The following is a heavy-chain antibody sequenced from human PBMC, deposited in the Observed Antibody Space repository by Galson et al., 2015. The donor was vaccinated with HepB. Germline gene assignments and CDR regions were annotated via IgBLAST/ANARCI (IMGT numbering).Heavy chain of an antibody. CDR2: IYSGGST. J-gene: IGHJ5*02. V-gene: IGHV3-53*01. Sequence: SLRLSCAASGFTVSSNYMSWVRQAPGKGLEWVSVIYSGGSTYYADSVKGRFTISRDNSKNTLYLQMNSLRAEDTAVYYCARIITGYCSGGSCYSGWFDPWGQGTLVTVSS. CDR1: GFTVSSNY. D-gene: IGHD2-15*01. CDR3: ARIITGYCSGGSCYSGWFDP.